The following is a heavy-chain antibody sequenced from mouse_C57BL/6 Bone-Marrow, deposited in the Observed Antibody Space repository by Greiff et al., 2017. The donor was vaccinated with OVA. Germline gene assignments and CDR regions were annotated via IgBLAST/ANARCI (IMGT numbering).Heavy chain of an antibody. CDR3: ARSGTTVVAPYYVDY. CDR2: IDPEDGEN. D-gene: IGHD1-1*01. J-gene: IGHJ2*01. CDR1: GFNIKDYY. Sequence: VQLQQSGAELVKPGASVKLSCTASGFNIKDYYMHWVKQRTEQGLEWIGRIDPEDGENKYAPRFQGKATITADTSSNTAYLQLSSLTSEDTAVYYCARSGTTVVAPYYVDYWGQGTTLTVSS. V-gene: IGHV14-2*01.